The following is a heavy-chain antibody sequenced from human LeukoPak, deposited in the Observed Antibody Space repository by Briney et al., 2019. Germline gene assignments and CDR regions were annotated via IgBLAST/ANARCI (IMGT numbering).Heavy chain of an antibody. J-gene: IGHJ3*02. D-gene: IGHD3-10*01. CDR2: IYYSGRT. CDR1: GGSISTYY. Sequence: SETLSLTCTVSGGSISTYYWSWIRQPPGKGLEWIGYIYYSGRTNYNPSLKSRLIISVDTSKNQFSLKLSSVTPADTAVYYCARLDGSGDYYRGLDGFDIWGQGTMVTVSS. CDR3: ARLDGSGDYYRGLDGFDI. V-gene: IGHV4-59*08.